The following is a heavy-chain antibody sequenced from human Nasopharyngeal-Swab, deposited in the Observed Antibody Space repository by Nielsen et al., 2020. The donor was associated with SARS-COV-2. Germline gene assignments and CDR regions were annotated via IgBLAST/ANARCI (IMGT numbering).Heavy chain of an antibody. V-gene: IGHV3-23*01. Sequence: GESLKISCAASGFTFSNYAMSWVRQAPGKGLEWVSTINNRGDDTHYVDSVRGRFTVSRDNSKNTLYLQMNSLRGEDTAIYYCAKDYRVQDPKHFDSWGQGILVTVSS. D-gene: IGHD1-1*01. CDR2: INNRGDDT. CDR1: GFTFSNYA. CDR3: AKDYRVQDPKHFDS. J-gene: IGHJ4*02.